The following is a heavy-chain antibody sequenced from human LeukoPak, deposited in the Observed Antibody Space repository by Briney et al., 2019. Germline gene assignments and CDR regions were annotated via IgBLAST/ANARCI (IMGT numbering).Heavy chain of an antibody. J-gene: IGHJ5*02. CDR3: ARVLSHINWFDP. Sequence: ASVKVSCKASGYTFTSYGISWVRQAPGQGLEWMGWISAYNGNTNYAQKLQGSVTMTTDTSTSTAYMELRSLRSDDTAVYYCARVLSHINWFDPWGQGTLVTVSS. D-gene: IGHD2-21*01. CDR2: ISAYNGNT. CDR1: GYTFTSYG. V-gene: IGHV1-18*01.